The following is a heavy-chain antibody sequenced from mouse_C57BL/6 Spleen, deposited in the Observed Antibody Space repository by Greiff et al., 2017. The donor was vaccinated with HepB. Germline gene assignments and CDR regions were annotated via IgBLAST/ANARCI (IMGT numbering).Heavy chain of an antibody. D-gene: IGHD1-1*02. J-gene: IGHJ4*01. CDR1: GYTFTSYW. Sequence: QVQLQQPGAELVRPGSSVKLSCKASGYTFTSYWMDWVKQRPGQGLEWIGNIYPSDSETHYNQKFKDKATLTVDKSSSTAYMQLSSLTSEDSAVYYCARGRGGGLWRVMDYWGQGTSVTVSS. V-gene: IGHV1-61*01. CDR2: IYPSDSET. CDR3: ARGRGGGLWRVMDY.